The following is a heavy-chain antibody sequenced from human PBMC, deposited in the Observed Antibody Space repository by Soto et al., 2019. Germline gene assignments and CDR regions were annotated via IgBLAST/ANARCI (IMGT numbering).Heavy chain of an antibody. V-gene: IGHV3-7*02. CDR2: IKQDGSEI. J-gene: IGHJ6*02. CDR3: ARAHITMVRGVIYYYGMDV. Sequence: SGGSLRLSCTASGFDFRTYWMSWVRQAPGRRPEWVANIKQDGSEIHYLDSVRGRFDISRDNAKNSLYLQMNSLTAEDTAVYYCARAHITMVRGVIYYYGMDVWGQGTTVTVSS. CDR1: GFDFRTYW. D-gene: IGHD3-10*01.